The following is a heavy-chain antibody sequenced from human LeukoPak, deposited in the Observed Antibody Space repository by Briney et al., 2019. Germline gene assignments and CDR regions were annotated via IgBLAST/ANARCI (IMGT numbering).Heavy chain of an antibody. J-gene: IGHJ5*02. CDR1: GDSVSSNSAA. CDR3: VRGNYVWGSYRTNWFDP. Sequence: SQTLSLTCAISGDSVSSNSAAWNWIRQSPSRGLEWLGRTYYRSKWYNDYAVSVKSRITINPDTSKNQFSLQLNSVTPEDTAVYYCVRGNYVWGSYRTNWFDPWGQGTLDTVSS. V-gene: IGHV6-1*01. CDR2: TYYRSKWYN. D-gene: IGHD3-16*02.